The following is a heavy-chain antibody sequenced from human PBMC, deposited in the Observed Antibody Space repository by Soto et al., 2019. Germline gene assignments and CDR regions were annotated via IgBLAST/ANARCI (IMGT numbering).Heavy chain of an antibody. J-gene: IGHJ6*03. V-gene: IGHV3-7*01. CDR2: IKQDGSEK. CDR3: ARDHFYYYYVDV. CDR1: GFTFSSYW. Sequence: GGSLRLSCAASGFTFSSYWMSWVRQAPGKGLEWVANIKQDGSEKYYVDSVKGRFTISRDNAKNSLYLQMNSLRAEDTAVYCWARDHFYYYYVDVWGKGTTVTVSS.